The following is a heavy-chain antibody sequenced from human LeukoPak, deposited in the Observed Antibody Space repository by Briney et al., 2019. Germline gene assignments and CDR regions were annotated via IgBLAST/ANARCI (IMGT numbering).Heavy chain of an antibody. J-gene: IGHJ4*01. D-gene: IGHD2-21*02. Sequence: PSETLSLTCAVYGGSFSGYYWSWIRQPPGKGLEGIGEINHSGSTNYNPSLKSRVTTSVDTSKKQFSLKVSSVAAADTAVYYCARGQSSVVTDIPYYFD. V-gene: IGHV4-34*01. CDR3: ARGQSSVVTDIPYYFD. CDR1: GGSFSGYY. CDR2: INHSGST.